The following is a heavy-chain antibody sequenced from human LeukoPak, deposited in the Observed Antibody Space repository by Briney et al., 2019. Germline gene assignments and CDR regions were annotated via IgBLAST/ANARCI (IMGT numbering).Heavy chain of an antibody. CDR2: IIPIFGTA. CDR1: GGAFNAFD. Sequence: SVKVSCKTSGGAFNAFDISWVRQAPGQGLEWMGGIIPIFGTANYAQKFQGRVTITADESTSTAYMELSRLRSDDTAVYYCARDYYDSSGYYGRQIWGQGTLVTVSS. V-gene: IGHV1-69*13. D-gene: IGHD3-22*01. J-gene: IGHJ4*02. CDR3: ARDYYDSSGYYGRQI.